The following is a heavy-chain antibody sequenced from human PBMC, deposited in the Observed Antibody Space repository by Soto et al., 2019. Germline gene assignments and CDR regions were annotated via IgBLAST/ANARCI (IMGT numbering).Heavy chain of an antibody. CDR2: MNPNSGNT. Sequence: QVQLVQSGAEVKKPGASVKVSCKASGYTFTSYDINWVRQATGQGLEWMGWMNPNSGNTGYAQKFQGRVTMTRNTAISTAYMELSSLRSEDPAVYYCARVPLRWNKEALDYWGQGTLVTVSS. J-gene: IGHJ4*02. D-gene: IGHD1-1*01. V-gene: IGHV1-8*01. CDR3: ARVPLRWNKEALDY. CDR1: GYTFTSYD.